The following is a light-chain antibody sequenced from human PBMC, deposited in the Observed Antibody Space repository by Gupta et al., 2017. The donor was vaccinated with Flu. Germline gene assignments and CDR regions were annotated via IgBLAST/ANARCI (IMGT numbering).Light chain of an antibody. CDR2: GAS. Sequence: EIVLTQSPGTLSLSPGQRATLSCRASQSVSSNYLAWYQQKPGQSPRLLIYGASSRATGIPDRFSGSGSGTDFTLSISRLEPEDFAVYYCQQYGNSPLTFGGGTKVEFK. CDR1: QSVSSNY. V-gene: IGKV3-20*01. J-gene: IGKJ4*01. CDR3: QQYGNSPLT.